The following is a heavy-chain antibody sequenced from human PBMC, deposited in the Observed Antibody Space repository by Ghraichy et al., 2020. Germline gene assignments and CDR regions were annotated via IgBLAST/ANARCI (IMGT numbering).Heavy chain of an antibody. D-gene: IGHD4-17*01. V-gene: IGHV3-23*01. J-gene: IGHJ4*02. CDR1: GFTFSTYA. CDR3: AKVGDDYGDYGSFDS. CDR2: ISGSYGST. Sequence: GGSLRLSCAASGFTFSTYAMNWVRQAPGKGLEWVSTISGSYGSTYYADSMKGRFTISRDDSKNMVYLQMNRLRAEDTALYYCAKVGDDYGDYGSFDSWGQGTLVTVSS.